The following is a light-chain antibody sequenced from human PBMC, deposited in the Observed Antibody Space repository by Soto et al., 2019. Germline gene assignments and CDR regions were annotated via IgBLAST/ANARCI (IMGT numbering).Light chain of an antibody. J-gene: IGKJ4*01. CDR2: GAS. Sequence: EIVLTQSPGTLSLSPGERATLSYRASQSVSSSYLAWYQQKPGQAPRLLIYGASSRATGIPDRFSGSGSGTDFTLTISRLEPEDFAVYYCQQYGSPALTFGGGTKVEIK. CDR1: QSVSSSY. CDR3: QQYGSPALT. V-gene: IGKV3-20*01.